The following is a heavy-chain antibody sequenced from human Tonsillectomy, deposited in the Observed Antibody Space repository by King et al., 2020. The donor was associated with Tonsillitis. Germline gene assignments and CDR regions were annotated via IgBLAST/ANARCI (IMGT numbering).Heavy chain of an antibody. CDR3: ARGTYYDFSPEDY. CDR1: GFTFSSYA. Sequence: VQLVESGGGIVQPGRSLRLSCAASGFTFSSYAMHWVRQAPGKGLEWVAVISYDGSNKYYADSVKGRFTISRDSSKNTLYLQMDSLRAEDTAVYYCARGTYYDFSPEDYWGQGTLVLVSS. V-gene: IGHV3-30*01. CDR2: ISYDGSNK. D-gene: IGHD3-22*01. J-gene: IGHJ4*02.